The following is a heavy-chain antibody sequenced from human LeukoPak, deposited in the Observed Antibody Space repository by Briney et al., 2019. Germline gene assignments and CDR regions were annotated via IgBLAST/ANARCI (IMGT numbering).Heavy chain of an antibody. V-gene: IGHV1-46*01. J-gene: IGHJ4*02. CDR1: GYTFTGYY. CDR3: ARESGDYYDSSGIDY. D-gene: IGHD3-22*01. Sequence: ASVKVSCKASGYTFTGYYMHWVRQAPGQGLEWMGIINPSGGSTSYAQKFQGRVTMTRDMSTSTVYMELSSLRSEDTAVYYCARESGDYYDSSGIDYWGQGTLVTVSS. CDR2: INPSGGST.